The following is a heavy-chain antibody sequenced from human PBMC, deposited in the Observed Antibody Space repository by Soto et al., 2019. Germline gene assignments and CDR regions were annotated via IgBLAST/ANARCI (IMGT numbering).Heavy chain of an antibody. D-gene: IGHD2-15*01. Sequence: RLSCAASGFTFSSYGMHWVRQAPGKGLEWVAVISYDGSNKYYADSVKGRFTISRDNSKNTLYLQMNSLRAEDTAVYYCAKDGGPDGAFDYWGQGTLVTVSS. CDR1: GFTFSSYG. V-gene: IGHV3-30*18. J-gene: IGHJ4*02. CDR2: ISYDGSNK. CDR3: AKDGGPDGAFDY.